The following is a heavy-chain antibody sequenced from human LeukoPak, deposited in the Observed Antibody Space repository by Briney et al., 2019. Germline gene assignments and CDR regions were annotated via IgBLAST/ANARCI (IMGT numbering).Heavy chain of an antibody. CDR3: ARVGVLDTAMPIYYFDY. V-gene: IGHV4-34*01. J-gene: IGHJ4*02. CDR2: INHSGST. Sequence: SETLSLTCAVYGGSFSGYYWSWIRQPPGKGLEWIGEINHSGSTNYNPSLKSRVTISVDTSKNQFSLKLSSVTAADTAVYYCARVGVLDTAMPIYYFDYWGQGTLVTVSS. D-gene: IGHD5-18*01. CDR1: GGSFSGYY.